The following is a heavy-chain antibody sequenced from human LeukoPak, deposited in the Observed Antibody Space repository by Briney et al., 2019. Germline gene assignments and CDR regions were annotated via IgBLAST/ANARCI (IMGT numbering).Heavy chain of an antibody. D-gene: IGHD5-24*01. CDR1: GYSFTSYW. CDR3: ARLGPRWLQWGYNFDY. J-gene: IGHJ4*02. V-gene: IGHV5-51*01. Sequence: GESLKISCKGSGYSFTSYWIGWVRQMHGKGLEWMGIIYPGDSDTRYSPSFQGQVTISADKSISTAYLQWSSLKASDTAMYYCARLGPRWLQWGYNFDYWGQGTPVTVSS. CDR2: IYPGDSDT.